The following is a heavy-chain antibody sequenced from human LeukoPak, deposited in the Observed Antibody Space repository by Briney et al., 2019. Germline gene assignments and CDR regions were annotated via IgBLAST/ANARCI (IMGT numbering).Heavy chain of an antibody. V-gene: IGHV4-34*01. J-gene: IGHJ4*02. CDR3: ARGYYDYVWGSYRYSLFDY. CDR1: GGSFSGYY. D-gene: IGHD3-16*02. CDR2: INHRGST. Sequence: PSETLSLTCAVYGGSFSGYYWSWIRQPPGKGLEWIGEINHRGSTNYNPSLKSRVTISVDTSKNQFSLKLSSVTAADTAVYYCARGYYDYVWGSYRYSLFDYWGQGTLVTVSS.